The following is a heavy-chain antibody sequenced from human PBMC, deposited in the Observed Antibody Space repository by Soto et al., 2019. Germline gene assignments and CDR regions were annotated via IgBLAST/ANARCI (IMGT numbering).Heavy chain of an antibody. D-gene: IGHD2-15*01. CDR3: ARDSGYCSGGSCPGNFDY. CDR2: INAGNGNT. J-gene: IGHJ4*02. V-gene: IGHV1-3*01. CDR1: GYTFTSYA. Sequence: QVQLVQSGAEVKKPGASVKVSCKASGYTFTSYAMHWVRQAPGQRLEWMGWINAGNGNTKYSQKFQGRVTITGDTSASTAYMELSSLRSEDTAVYYCARDSGYCSGGSCPGNFDYWGQGTLVTVSS.